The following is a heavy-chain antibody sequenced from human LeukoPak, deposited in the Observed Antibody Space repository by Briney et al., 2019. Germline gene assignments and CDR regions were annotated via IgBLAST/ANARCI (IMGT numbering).Heavy chain of an antibody. Sequence: KASETLSLTCAVYGGSFSGYYWSWIRQPPGKGLEWIGEINHSGSTNYNPSLKSRVTISVDTSKNQLSLKLSSVTAADTAVYYCARGDIVVVPAAIRRYYYYGMDVWGQGTTVTVSS. CDR2: INHSGST. D-gene: IGHD2-2*02. CDR1: GGSFSGYY. J-gene: IGHJ6*02. V-gene: IGHV4-34*01. CDR3: ARGDIVVVPAAIRRYYYYGMDV.